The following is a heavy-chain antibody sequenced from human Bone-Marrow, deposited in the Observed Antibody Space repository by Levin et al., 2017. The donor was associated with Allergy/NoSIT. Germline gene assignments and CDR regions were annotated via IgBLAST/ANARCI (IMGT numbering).Heavy chain of an antibody. CDR1: GFTFRNYW. D-gene: IGHD3-9*01. J-gene: IGHJ6*02. Sequence: GESLKISCAASGFTFRNYWMNWVRQVPGKGLEWVSRISDDGTTTNYADSVEGRFTISRDNAKNTLYLQMDSLRAEDTALYYCASTLYDILAGRYGIDVWGQGTTVTVSS. CDR3: ASTLYDILAGRYGIDV. V-gene: IGHV3-74*01. CDR2: ISDDGTTT.